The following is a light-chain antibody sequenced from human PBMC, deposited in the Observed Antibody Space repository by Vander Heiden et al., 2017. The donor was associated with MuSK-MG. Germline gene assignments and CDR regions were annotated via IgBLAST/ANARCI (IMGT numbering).Light chain of an antibody. CDR2: AAS. V-gene: IGKV1-9*01. Sequence: DIQLTQSPSFLSASVGDRVTITCRASQGISSYLAWYQQKPGKAPKLLIYAASTLQSGVPSRFSGSGSGTEFTLTISSLQPEDFATYYCQQLNSYPYTFGQATKLEIQ. J-gene: IGKJ2*01. CDR3: QQLNSYPYT. CDR1: QGISSY.